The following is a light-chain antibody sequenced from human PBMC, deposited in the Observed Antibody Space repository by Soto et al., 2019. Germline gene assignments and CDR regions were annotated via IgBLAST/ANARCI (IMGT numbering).Light chain of an antibody. Sequence: EVVITQSPATLSVSPGEGVTLSCRANQGIGDTLAWYQQKPGQPPRLLFYGSSTRATAVPARFSASGSGTEFILTISSLQSEDSAVYFCQQYSNRPPITFGQGTRLEIK. J-gene: IGKJ5*01. V-gene: IGKV3-15*01. CDR2: GSS. CDR1: QGIGDT. CDR3: QQYSNRPPIT.